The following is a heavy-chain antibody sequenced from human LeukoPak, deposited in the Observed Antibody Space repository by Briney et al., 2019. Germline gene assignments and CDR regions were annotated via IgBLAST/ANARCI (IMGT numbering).Heavy chain of an antibody. V-gene: IGHV3-30-3*01. J-gene: IGHJ3*02. CDR1: GFTFSSYA. CDR2: ISYDGSNK. D-gene: IGHD2-15*01. CDR3: AIMDATTPGGAFDI. Sequence: GGSLRLSCAASGFTFSSYAMSWVRQAPGKGLEWVAVISYDGSNKYYADSVKGRFTISRDNSKNTLYLQMNSLRAEDTAVYYCAIMDATTPGGAFDIWGQGTMVTVSS.